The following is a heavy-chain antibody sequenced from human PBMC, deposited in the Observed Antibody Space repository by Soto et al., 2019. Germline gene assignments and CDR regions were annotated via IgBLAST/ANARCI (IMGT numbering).Heavy chain of an antibody. D-gene: IGHD2-2*01. CDR1: GFTFNTYG. J-gene: IGHJ2*01. Sequence: QVQLVESGGGVVQPGRSLGLSCAASGFTFNTYGMHWVRQAPGKGLEWVAAISYDGINKYYADSVKGRFTISRDNSKNTLYVHMTSLRAEDTAVYYCARSPQPTRGIHWYFDLWGRGILVTVSS. V-gene: IGHV3-30*03. CDR3: ARSPQPTRGIHWYFDL. CDR2: ISYDGINK.